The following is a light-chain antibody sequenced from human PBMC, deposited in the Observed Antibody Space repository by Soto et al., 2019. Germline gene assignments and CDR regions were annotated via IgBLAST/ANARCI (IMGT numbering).Light chain of an antibody. J-gene: IGLJ7*01. CDR2: EVS. V-gene: IGLV2-23*02. CDR1: SSDVGSYNL. CDR3: CSYAGSSTLAV. Sequence: QSALTEPASVSGSPGQSITISCTGTSSDVGSYNLVSWYQQHPTKAPKLMIYEVSKRPSGVSNRFSGSKSDNTASLTISGLQAEDEADYYCCSYAGSSTLAVFGGGTQLTVL.